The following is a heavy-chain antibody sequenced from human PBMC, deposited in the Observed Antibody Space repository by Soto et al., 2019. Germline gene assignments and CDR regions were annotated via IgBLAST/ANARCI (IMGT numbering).Heavy chain of an antibody. CDR3: ARAPRGGVIIVITSAQIDY. D-gene: IGHD3-10*01. CDR1: GYDFTDHY. J-gene: IGHJ4*02. CDR2: ISPDGGST. V-gene: IGHV1-46*01. Sequence: ASVKVSCKASGYDFTDHYIHWVRQAPGQGLEWMGIISPDGGSTRYSQKVQDRITMTRDTSTSTGYMELSSLRSEDTAVYYCARAPRGGVIIVITSAQIDYWGQGTLVTVSS.